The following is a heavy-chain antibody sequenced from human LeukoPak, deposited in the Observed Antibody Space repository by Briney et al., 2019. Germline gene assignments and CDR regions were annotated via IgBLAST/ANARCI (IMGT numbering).Heavy chain of an antibody. CDR2: ISGTGGST. CDR3: AKASELGRGNFHY. Sequence: PGGSLRLSCEASGFTFSSYAMSWVRQAPGKGLEWVSVISGTGGSTYYADSVKGRFTISRDNSQNTLYLQMNSLRAEDTAVSYCAKASELGRGNFHYWGQGTLVTVSS. V-gene: IGHV3-23*01. CDR1: GFTFSSYA. D-gene: IGHD7-27*01. J-gene: IGHJ4*02.